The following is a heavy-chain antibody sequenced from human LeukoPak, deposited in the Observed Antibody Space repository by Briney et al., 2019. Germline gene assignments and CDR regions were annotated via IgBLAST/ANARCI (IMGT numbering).Heavy chain of an antibody. V-gene: IGHV4-34*01. J-gene: IGHJ4*02. CDR1: GGSFIGYY. CDR2: INHSGST. CDR3: ARGRGDTAMAVFDY. Sequence: SETLSLTCAVYGGSFIGYYWSWIRQPPGKGLEWIGEINHSGSTNYNPSLKSRVTISVDTYKNQFSLKLSSVTAADTAVYYCARGRGDTAMAVFDYWGQGTLVTVSS. D-gene: IGHD5-18*01.